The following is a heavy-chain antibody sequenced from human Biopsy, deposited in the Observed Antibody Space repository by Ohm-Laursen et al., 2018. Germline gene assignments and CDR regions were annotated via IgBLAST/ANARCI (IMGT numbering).Heavy chain of an antibody. D-gene: IGHD3-9*01. V-gene: IGHV4-31*02. CDR2: ISYNERT. CDR1: GASVKTSGYF. CDR3: VREPKTGTAEAWYFDL. J-gene: IGHJ2*01. Sequence: PSDTLSLTCSVSGASVKTSGYFWAWIRQRPGKGLEWIGYISYNERTHYNPSLTSRLAISFDTSNNRISLQLGSVSVADTAVYYCVREPKTGTAEAWYFDLWGRGSPVTVPS.